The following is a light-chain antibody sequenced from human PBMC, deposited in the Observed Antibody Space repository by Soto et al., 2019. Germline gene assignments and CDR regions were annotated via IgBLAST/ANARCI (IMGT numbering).Light chain of an antibody. CDR2: GAS. CDR1: QSVSSSY. CDR3: QQYGSSLIT. V-gene: IGKV3-20*01. Sequence: EIVLTQSPGVLSLPPGERATLSCRASQSVSSSYLAWYQQKPGQAPRLLIYGASSRATGIPDRFSGSGSGTDFTLTISRLEPEDFAVYYCQQYGSSLITFGQGTRLEIK. J-gene: IGKJ5*01.